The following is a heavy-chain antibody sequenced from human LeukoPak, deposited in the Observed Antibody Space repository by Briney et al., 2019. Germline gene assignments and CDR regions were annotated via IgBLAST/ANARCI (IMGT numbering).Heavy chain of an antibody. Sequence: GASVKVSCKASGYTFTGYYMHWVRQAPGQGLEWMGWINPNSGGTNYAQKFQGRVTMTRDTYISTAYMELSRLRSDDAAVYYCARDEYQLLAGWFDPWGQGTLVTVSS. D-gene: IGHD2-2*01. CDR1: GYTFTGYY. J-gene: IGHJ5*02. CDR3: ARDEYQLLAGWFDP. CDR2: INPNSGGT. V-gene: IGHV1-2*02.